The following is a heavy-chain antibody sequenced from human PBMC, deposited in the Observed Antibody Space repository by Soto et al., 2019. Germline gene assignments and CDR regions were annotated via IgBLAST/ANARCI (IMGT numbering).Heavy chain of an antibody. V-gene: IGHV4-31*03. CDR2: IYYSGST. CDR1: GGSISSGGYY. Sequence: QVQLQESDPGLVKPSQTLSLTCTVSGGSISSGGYYWSWIRQHPGKGLEWIGYIYYSGSTYYNPSLKSRVTISVDTSKNQFSLKLSSVTAADTAVYYCARGMVGIVVEGFDYWGQGTLVTVSS. D-gene: IGHD1-26*01. CDR3: ARGMVGIVVEGFDY. J-gene: IGHJ4*02.